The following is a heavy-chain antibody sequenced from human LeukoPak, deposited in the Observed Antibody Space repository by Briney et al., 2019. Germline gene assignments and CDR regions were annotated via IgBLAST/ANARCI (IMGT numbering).Heavy chain of an antibody. V-gene: IGHV4-4*07. Sequence: PSETLSLTCTVSGGSISSYYWSWIRQPAGKGLEWIGRIYTSGSTNYNPSLKSRVTISVDTSKNQFSLKLSSVTAADTAVYYCARDTLHYYDSSGYPGRWNWFDPWGQGTLVTVSS. CDR3: ARDTLHYYDSSGYPGRWNWFDP. CDR2: IYTSGST. J-gene: IGHJ5*02. D-gene: IGHD3-22*01. CDR1: GGSISSYY.